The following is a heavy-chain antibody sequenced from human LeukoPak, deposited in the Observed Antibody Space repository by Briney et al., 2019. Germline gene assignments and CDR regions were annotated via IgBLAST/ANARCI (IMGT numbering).Heavy chain of an antibody. J-gene: IGHJ3*02. CDR2: INAGNGNT. V-gene: IGHV1-3*01. CDR3: ARDLFGYYDSSGYYGDAFDI. CDR1: GYTFTSYA. Sequence: ASVKVSCKASGYTFTSYAMHWVRQAPGQRLEWMGWINAGNGNTKYSQKFQGRVTITRDTSASTAYMELSSLRSEDTAVYYCARDLFGYYDSSGYYGDAFDIWGQGTTVTVSS. D-gene: IGHD3-22*01.